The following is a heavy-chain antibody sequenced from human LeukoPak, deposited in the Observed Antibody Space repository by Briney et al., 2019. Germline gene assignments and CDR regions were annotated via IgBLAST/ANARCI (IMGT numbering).Heavy chain of an antibody. CDR1: GGSISSSSYY. Sequence: SETLSLTYTVSGGSISSSSYYWGWIRQPPGKGLEWIGNIYYSGNTYYNPSLKSRVTISVDTSKKQFSLKLSSVTAADTAVYYCARGARAASNNWFDPWGQGTLVTVSS. D-gene: IGHD2-15*01. J-gene: IGHJ5*02. CDR2: IYYSGNT. V-gene: IGHV4-39*07. CDR3: ARGARAASNNWFDP.